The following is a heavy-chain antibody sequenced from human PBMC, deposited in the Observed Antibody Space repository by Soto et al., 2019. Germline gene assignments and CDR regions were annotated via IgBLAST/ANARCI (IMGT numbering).Heavy chain of an antibody. Sequence: ASVKVSCKASGYTFTSYYMHWVRQAPGQGLEWMGIINPSGGSTSYAQKFQGRVTMTRDTSTSTVYMELSSLRSEDTAVYYCARDCGEMATTPHDAFDIWGQGTMVTVSS. CDR3: ARDCGEMATTPHDAFDI. D-gene: IGHD5-12*01. CDR2: INPSGGST. CDR1: GYTFTSYY. J-gene: IGHJ3*02. V-gene: IGHV1-46*01.